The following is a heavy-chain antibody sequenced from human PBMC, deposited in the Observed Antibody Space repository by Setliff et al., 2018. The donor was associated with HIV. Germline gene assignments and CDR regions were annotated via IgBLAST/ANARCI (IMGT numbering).Heavy chain of an antibody. CDR2: ISDYNGNT. Sequence: ASVKVSCKASGYTFSSYGISWVRQAPGQGVEWMGWISDYNGNTNYAQKLQGRVTMTTDTPTSTAYMELRSLRSDDTAVYYCARGYYNFWSGYYDSRFPNPIDAFDIWGQGTMVTVSS. D-gene: IGHD3-3*01. CDR3: ARGYYNFWSGYYDSRFPNPIDAFDI. V-gene: IGHV1-18*01. CDR1: GYTFSSYG. J-gene: IGHJ3*02.